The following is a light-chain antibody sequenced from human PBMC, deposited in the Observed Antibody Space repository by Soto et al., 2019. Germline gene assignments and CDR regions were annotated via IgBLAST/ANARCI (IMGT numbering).Light chain of an antibody. V-gene: IGKV1-9*01. CDR1: QGVSGD. Sequence: IQLTQFPSFLSGSVGDRGTITCLASQGVSGDLGGYQEKPGEAPNLVIYAASPLQSGVPSRFSGSGSGTEFTLTISSLQPEDFATYYCQQLTSYPLTFGGGTTVDIK. CDR2: AAS. CDR3: QQLTSYPLT. J-gene: IGKJ4*01.